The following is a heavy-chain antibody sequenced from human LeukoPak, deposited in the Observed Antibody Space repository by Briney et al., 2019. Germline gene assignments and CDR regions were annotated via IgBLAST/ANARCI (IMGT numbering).Heavy chain of an antibody. V-gene: IGHV3-11*04. CDR2: ISSSGSTI. CDR3: ARDANYHVSSDYYDAFDI. CDR1: GFTFSDYY. Sequence: GGSLRLSCAASGFTFSDYYMSWIRQAPGKGLEWVSYISSSGSTIYYADSVKGRFTISRDNAKNSLYLQMNSLRAEDTAVYYCARDANYHVSSDYYDAFDIWGQGTMVTVPS. D-gene: IGHD3-22*01. J-gene: IGHJ3*02.